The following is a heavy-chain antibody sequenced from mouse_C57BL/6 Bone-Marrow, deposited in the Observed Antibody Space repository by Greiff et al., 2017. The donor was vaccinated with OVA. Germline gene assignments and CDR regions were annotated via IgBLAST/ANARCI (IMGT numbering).Heavy chain of an antibody. CDR1: GYTFTSYG. D-gene: IGHD2-2*01. J-gene: IGHJ2*01. V-gene: IGHV1-81*01. Sequence: QVQLQQSGAELARPGASVKLSCKASGYTFTSYGISWVKQRTGQGLEWIGEIYPRSGNTYYNEKFKGKATLTADKSSSTAYMELRSLTSEDSAVYFCAYGNDVFDYWGQGTTLTVSS. CDR3: AYGNDVFDY. CDR2: IYPRSGNT.